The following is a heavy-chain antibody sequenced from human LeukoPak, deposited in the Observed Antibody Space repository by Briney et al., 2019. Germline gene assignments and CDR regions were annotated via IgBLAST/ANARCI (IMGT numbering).Heavy chain of an antibody. CDR2: IKQDGSEK. CDR3: ARAGYCSGGSCYFDY. V-gene: IGHV3-7*02. CDR1: GFTFSNYW. D-gene: IGHD2-15*01. Sequence: PGGSLRLSCAASGFTFSNYWMIWVRQAPGKGLEWVGNIKQDGSEKRYADSVRGRFSISRDNAKNTLYLQMNSLGADDTAVYYCARAGYCSGGSCYFDYWGQGTQVIVSS. J-gene: IGHJ4*02.